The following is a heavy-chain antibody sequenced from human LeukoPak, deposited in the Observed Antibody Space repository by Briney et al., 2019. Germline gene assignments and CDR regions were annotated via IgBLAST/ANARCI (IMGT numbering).Heavy chain of an antibody. J-gene: IGHJ4*02. Sequence: SETLSLTCTVSGGSISSGGYYWSWIRQHPGKGLEWIGYIYYSGSTYYDPSLKSRVTISVDTSKNQFSLKLSSVTAADTAVYYCARVEWFGTYYFDYWGQGTLVTVSS. CDR3: ARVEWFGTYYFDY. CDR2: IYYSGST. CDR1: GGSISSGGYY. D-gene: IGHD3-10*01. V-gene: IGHV4-31*03.